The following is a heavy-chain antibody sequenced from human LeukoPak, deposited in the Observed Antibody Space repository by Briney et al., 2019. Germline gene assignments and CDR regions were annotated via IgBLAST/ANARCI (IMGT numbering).Heavy chain of an antibody. CDR2: IYYSGST. D-gene: IGHD5-12*01. Sequence: PSQTLSLTCTVSGGSISSGGYYWSWIRQHPGKGLEWIGYIYYSGSTYYNPSLKSRVTISVDTSKNQFSLKLSSVTAADTAVYYCAREGDIVAEVDYWGQGTLVTVSS. CDR3: AREGDIVAEVDY. V-gene: IGHV4-31*03. J-gene: IGHJ4*02. CDR1: GGSISSGGYY.